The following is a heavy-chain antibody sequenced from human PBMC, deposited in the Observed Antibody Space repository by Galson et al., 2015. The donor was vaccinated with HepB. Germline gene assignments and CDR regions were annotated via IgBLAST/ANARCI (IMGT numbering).Heavy chain of an antibody. CDR3: ARANAVVVVAARPYYYYYYGMDV. CDR2: INPSGGST. V-gene: IGHV1-46*04. J-gene: IGHJ6*02. CDR1: GYTFTSYY. D-gene: IGHD2-15*01. Sequence: SVKVSCKASGYTFTSYYMHWVRQAPGQGLEWMGIINPSGGSTSYAQKLQGRVTMTRDTSTSTVYMELSSLRSEDTAVYYCARANAVVVVAARPYYYYYYGMDVWGQGTTVTVSS.